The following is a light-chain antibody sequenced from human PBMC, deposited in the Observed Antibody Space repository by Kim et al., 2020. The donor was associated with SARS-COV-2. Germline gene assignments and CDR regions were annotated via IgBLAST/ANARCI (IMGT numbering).Light chain of an antibody. Sequence: NFMLTQPHSVSESPEKTVTISCTRSSGSIASNYVQWYQQRPGSAPTTVIYEDNQRPSGVPDRFSGSIDSSSNSASLTISGLKTEDEADYYCKSYDPWVFGGGTQLTVL. CDR1: SGSIASNY. CDR3: KSYDPWV. CDR2: EDN. J-gene: IGLJ3*02. V-gene: IGLV6-57*04.